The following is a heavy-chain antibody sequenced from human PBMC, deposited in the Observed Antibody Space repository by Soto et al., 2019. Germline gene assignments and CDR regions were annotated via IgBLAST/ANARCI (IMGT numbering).Heavy chain of an antibody. CDR2: IIPIFGTA. J-gene: IGHJ6*02. Sequence: QVQLVQSGAEVKKPGSSVKVSCKASGGTFSSYAISWVRQAPGQGLEWMGGIIPIFGTANYAQKFQGRVTSTGDESTSTAYMELSSLRSEDTAVYYCASMYSSSSLGDYGMDVWGQGTTVTVSS. D-gene: IGHD6-6*01. CDR3: ASMYSSSSLGDYGMDV. CDR1: GGTFSSYA. V-gene: IGHV1-69*12.